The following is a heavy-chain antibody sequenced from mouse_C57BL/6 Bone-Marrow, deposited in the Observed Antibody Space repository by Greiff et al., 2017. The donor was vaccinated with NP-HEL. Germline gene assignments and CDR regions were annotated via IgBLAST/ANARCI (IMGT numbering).Heavy chain of an antibody. CDR2: ISSGGSYT. V-gene: IGHV5-6*01. J-gene: IGHJ4*01. Sequence: EVKVVASGGDLVKPGGSLKLSCAASGFTFSSYGMSWVRPTPDKRLEWVATISSGGSYTYYPDSVKGRFTISRDNAKNTLYLQMSSLKSEDTAMYYCARLGNPYAMDYWGQGTSVTVSS. CDR1: GFTFSSYG. CDR3: ARLGNPYAMDY. D-gene: IGHD2-1*01.